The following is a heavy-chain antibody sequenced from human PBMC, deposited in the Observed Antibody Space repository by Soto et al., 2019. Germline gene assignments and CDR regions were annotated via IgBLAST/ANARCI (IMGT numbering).Heavy chain of an antibody. CDR2: ISYDGSNK. J-gene: IGHJ4*02. V-gene: IGHV3-30*03. Sequence: GGFLRLSCAASGFTFSSYGMHWVRQAPGKGLEWVAVISYDGSNKYYADSVKGRFTISRDNSKNTLYLQMNSLRAEDTAVYYCARGGGDGYNTASYFDYWGQGTLVPVSS. D-gene: IGHD3-16*01. CDR1: GFTFSSYG. CDR3: ARGGGDGYNTASYFDY.